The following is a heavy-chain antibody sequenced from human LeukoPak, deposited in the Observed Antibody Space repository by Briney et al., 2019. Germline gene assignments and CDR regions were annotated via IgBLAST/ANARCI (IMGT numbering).Heavy chain of an antibody. J-gene: IGHJ4*02. D-gene: IGHD2-2*02. Sequence: ASVEVSCKASGYTFTGYYMHWVRQAPGQGLEWMGWINPNSGGTNYAQKFQGRVTMTRDTSISTAYMELSRLRSDDTAVYYCARGRYCSSTSCYTDTTPEDYWGQGTLVTVSS. V-gene: IGHV1-2*02. CDR2: INPNSGGT. CDR3: ARGRYCSSTSCYTDTTPEDY. CDR1: GYTFTGYY.